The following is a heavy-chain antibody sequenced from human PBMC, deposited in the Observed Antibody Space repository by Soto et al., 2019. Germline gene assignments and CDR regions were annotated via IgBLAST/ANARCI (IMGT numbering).Heavy chain of an antibody. CDR2: ISYDGSNK. V-gene: IGHV3-30*18. Sequence: GGSLRLSCAASGFTFSSYGMHWVRQAPGKGLEWVAVISYDGSNKYYADSVKGRFTISRDNSKNTLYLQMNSLRAEDTAVYYCAKDRRGSSWLFDYWGKGTLVTVSS. CDR3: AKDRRGSSWLFDY. D-gene: IGHD6-13*01. CDR1: GFTFSSYG. J-gene: IGHJ4*02.